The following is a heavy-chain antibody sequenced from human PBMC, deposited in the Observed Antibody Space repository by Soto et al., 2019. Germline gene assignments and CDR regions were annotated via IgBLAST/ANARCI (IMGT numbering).Heavy chain of an antibody. CDR1: GFTFSSYS. CDR2: ISSSSSYI. J-gene: IGHJ6*02. D-gene: IGHD6-25*01. V-gene: IGHV3-21*01. Sequence: EVQLVESGGGLVKPGGSLRLSCAASGFTFSSYSMNWVRQAPGKGLEWVSSISSSSSYIYCAGSVKGRFTISRDNAKNSLYLQMNSLRAEDTAVYYCASEQRGYYGMDVWGQGTTVTVSS. CDR3: ASEQRGYYGMDV.